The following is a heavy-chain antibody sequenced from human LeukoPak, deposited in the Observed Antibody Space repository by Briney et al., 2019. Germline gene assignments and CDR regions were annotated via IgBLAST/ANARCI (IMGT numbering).Heavy chain of an antibody. D-gene: IGHD3-3*01. CDR2: ISAYNGNT. CDR3: ARDLSSYYDFWSGYSTTNFDY. V-gene: IGHV1-18*01. J-gene: IGHJ4*02. CDR1: GYTFTSYG. Sequence: ASVKVSCKASGYTFTSYGISWVRRAPGQGLEWMGWISAYNGNTNYAQKLQGRVTMTTDTSTSTAYMELRSLRSDDTAVYYCARDLSSYYDFWSGYSTTNFDYWGQGTLVTVSS.